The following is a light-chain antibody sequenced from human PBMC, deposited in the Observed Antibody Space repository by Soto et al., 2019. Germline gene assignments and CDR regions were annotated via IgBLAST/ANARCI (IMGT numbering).Light chain of an antibody. J-gene: IGKJ4*01. Sequence: DIVMTQSPDSLAVSLDERATINCKSSQSVLSSSKNKNYLAWYQQKPGQPPTLLIYWSSTRESGVPDRFSGSGSGTDFTLTISSLQAEDVAVYYCQQYYSTPLTFGGGTKVDIK. CDR2: WSS. CDR3: QQYYSTPLT. CDR1: QSVLSSSKNKNY. V-gene: IGKV4-1*01.